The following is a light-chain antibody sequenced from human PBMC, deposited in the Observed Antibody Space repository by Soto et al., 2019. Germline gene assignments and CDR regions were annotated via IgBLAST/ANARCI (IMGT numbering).Light chain of an antibody. Sequence: QSALTQPASVSGSPGQSITISCTGTSSDDGGYNYVSWYQQHPGKAPKLMIYEVSNRPSGVSNRFSGSKSGNTASLTISGLQAEDEADYFCNSYGSTSTRYVFGTGTKVTVL. J-gene: IGLJ1*01. CDR2: EVS. V-gene: IGLV2-14*01. CDR1: SSDDGGYNY. CDR3: NSYGSTSTRYV.